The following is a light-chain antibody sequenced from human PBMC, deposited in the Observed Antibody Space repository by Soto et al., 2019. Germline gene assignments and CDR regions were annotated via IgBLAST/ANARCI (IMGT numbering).Light chain of an antibody. CDR2: KAS. Sequence: DLQMTQSPSTLSASVGDRVTVTCRASQSISSWLAWYQQKPGKAPKLLIYKASSLQSGVPSRFSGGGSGTEFTLTISSLQPEDFATYYCQQYSSSWTFGQGTKVEVK. CDR1: QSISSW. V-gene: IGKV1-5*03. J-gene: IGKJ1*01. CDR3: QQYSSSWT.